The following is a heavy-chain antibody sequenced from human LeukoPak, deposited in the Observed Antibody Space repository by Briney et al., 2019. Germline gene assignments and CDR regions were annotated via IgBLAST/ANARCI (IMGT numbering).Heavy chain of an antibody. Sequence: GGSLRLSCAASGFTFSSYSMNWVRQAPGKGLEWVSSISSSSSYIYYADSVEGRFTISRDNAKNSLYLQMNSLRAEDTAVYYCARVQTNYYDSSGYYTIDYWGQGTLVTVSS. CDR1: GFTFSSYS. V-gene: IGHV3-21*01. J-gene: IGHJ4*02. CDR3: ARVQTNYYDSSGYYTIDY. D-gene: IGHD3-22*01. CDR2: ISSSSSYI.